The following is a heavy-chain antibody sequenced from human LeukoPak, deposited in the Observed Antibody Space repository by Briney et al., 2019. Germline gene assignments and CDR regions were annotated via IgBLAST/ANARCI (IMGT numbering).Heavy chain of an antibody. D-gene: IGHD6-19*01. CDR1: GFTFSSYG. CDR3: AKQNAALAVAVTSFDY. J-gene: IGHJ4*02. CDR2: IWYDGSNK. Sequence: GRSLRLSCAASGFTFSSYGMHWVRQAPGKGLEWVAVIWYDGSNKYYADSVKGRFTISRDNSKNTLYLQMNSLRAEDTAVYYCAKQNAALAVAVTSFDYWGQGTLVTVSS. V-gene: IGHV3-33*06.